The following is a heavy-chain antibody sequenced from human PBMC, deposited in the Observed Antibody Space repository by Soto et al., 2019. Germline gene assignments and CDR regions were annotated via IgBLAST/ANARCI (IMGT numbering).Heavy chain of an antibody. J-gene: IGHJ4*02. CDR3: AKDISRGIAVAGISDY. CDR2: ISGSGGST. Sequence: PGGSLRLSCAASGFTFSSYAMSWVRQAPGKGLEWVSAISGSGGSTYYADSVKGRFTISRDNSKNTLYLQMNSLRAEDTAVYYCAKDISRGIAVAGISDYWGQGTLVTVSS. D-gene: IGHD6-19*01. V-gene: IGHV3-23*01. CDR1: GFTFSSYA.